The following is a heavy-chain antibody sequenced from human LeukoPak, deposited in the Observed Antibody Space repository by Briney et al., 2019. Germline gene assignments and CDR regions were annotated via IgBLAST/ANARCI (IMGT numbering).Heavy chain of an antibody. CDR1: GFTFSSYW. D-gene: IGHD1-14*01. J-gene: IGHJ5*02. V-gene: IGHV4-34*01. CDR2: INHSGST. Sequence: GSLRLSCVASGFTFSSYWMSWLRQPPGKGLEGFVEINHSGSTNYNPSLKSRVTISVDTSKNQFSLKLSPVTAADTAVYYGARHRGHHLNWFDLWGQGTLVTVSS. CDR3: ARHRGHHLNWFDL.